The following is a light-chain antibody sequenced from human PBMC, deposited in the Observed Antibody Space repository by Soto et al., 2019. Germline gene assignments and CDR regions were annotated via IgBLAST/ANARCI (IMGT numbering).Light chain of an antibody. CDR2: RNN. J-gene: IGLJ2*01. V-gene: IGLV1-47*01. CDR1: SSNIGTNY. CDR3: ASWDDSLRGVL. Sequence: QSVLPQPPSASGTPGQRVSISYSGSSSNIGTNYVYWYQQFPGTAPKLLIYRNNQRPSGVPDRFSGSKSGTSASLAISGLRSEDEADYYCASWDDSLRGVLLGGGTKLTVL.